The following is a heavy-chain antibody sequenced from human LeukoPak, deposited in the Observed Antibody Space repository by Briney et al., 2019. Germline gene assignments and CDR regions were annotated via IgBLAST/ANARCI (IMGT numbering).Heavy chain of an antibody. Sequence: PGGSLRLSCAASGFTFSSYSMNWVRQAPGKGLEWVSSISSSSSYIYYADSVKGRFTISRDNAKNSLYLQMNSLRAEDTAVYYCVRAAYSSGWYSTMNFDYWGQGTLVTVSS. V-gene: IGHV3-21*01. CDR1: GFTFSSYS. CDR3: VRAAYSSGWYSTMNFDY. J-gene: IGHJ4*02. D-gene: IGHD6-13*01. CDR2: ISSSSSYI.